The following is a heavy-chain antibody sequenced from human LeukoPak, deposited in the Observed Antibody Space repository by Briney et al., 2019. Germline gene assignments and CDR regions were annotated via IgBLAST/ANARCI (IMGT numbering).Heavy chain of an antibody. J-gene: IGHJ4*02. CDR2: IYYSGST. CDR1: GGSISRSSFY. D-gene: IGHD3-16*02. CDR3: ARRTFGGVIKY. Sequence: SETLSLTCTVSGGSISRSSFYWGWIRQPPGKGLEWIGSIYYSGSTYYNPSLKSRVTISVDTSKDQFSLKLTSVTAADTAVYYCARRTFGGVIKYWGQGTLVTVSS. V-gene: IGHV4-39*07.